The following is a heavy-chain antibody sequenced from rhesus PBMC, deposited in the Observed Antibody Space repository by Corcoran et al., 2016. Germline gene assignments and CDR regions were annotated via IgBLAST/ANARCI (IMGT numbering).Heavy chain of an antibody. CDR1: GGSISSGYYY. V-gene: IGHV4-122*02. CDR2: ITYRGST. J-gene: IGHJ4*01. CDR3: ARDFESRFDY. Sequence: QVQLQESGPGLVKPSETLSLTCAVSGGSISSGYYYWSWIRQPPGKGLEWIGYITYRGSTSYNPSLKSRVTISRDTSKNQFSLKLSSVTAADTAVYYCARDFESRFDYWGQGVLVTVSS.